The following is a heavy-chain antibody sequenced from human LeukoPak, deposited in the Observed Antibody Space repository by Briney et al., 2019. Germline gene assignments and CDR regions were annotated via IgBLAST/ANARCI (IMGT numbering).Heavy chain of an antibody. D-gene: IGHD6-6*01. CDR1: GGSFSDYY. CDR3: AGSIAARLDY. V-gene: IGHV4-34*01. Sequence: SETLSLTCAVYGGSFSDYYWSWIRQPPGKGLEWIGEIDHSGSTNYNPSLKSRVTISVDTSKNQFSLKLSSVTAADTAVYYCAGSIAARLDYWGQGTLVTVSS. CDR2: IDHSGST. J-gene: IGHJ4*02.